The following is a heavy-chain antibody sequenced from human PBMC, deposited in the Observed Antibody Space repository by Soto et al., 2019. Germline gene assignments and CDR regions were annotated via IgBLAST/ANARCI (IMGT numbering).Heavy chain of an antibody. CDR3: ANPKQVFAVAAAFDD. J-gene: IGHJ4*02. CDR2: IYYSGST. Sequence: PSETLSLTCTVSGGYISSGGYYWSRIRQHPGKGLEWIGYIYYSGSTYYNPSLKSRVIISVDTSKNQFSLKLSSVTAADTAVYYCANPKQVFAVAAAFDDWGQGITVTVSS. V-gene: IGHV4-31*03. D-gene: IGHD2-15*01. CDR1: GGYISSGGYY.